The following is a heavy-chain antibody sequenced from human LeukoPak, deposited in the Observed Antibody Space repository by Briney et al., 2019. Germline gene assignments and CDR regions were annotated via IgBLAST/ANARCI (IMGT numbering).Heavy chain of an antibody. Sequence: PGGYLRRSGVASGFDIRHYYMSWVRQAPGKGLEWLADARNDGTNIYNVDSVRGRFTISRDDAKNSLFLQMNSLKDEDTAVYYCARDGSGRDFSLDYWGQGTLVTVSS. CDR1: GFDIRHYY. CDR3: ARDGSGRDFSLDY. CDR2: ARNDGTNI. D-gene: IGHD3-10*01. V-gene: IGHV3-7*04. J-gene: IGHJ4*02.